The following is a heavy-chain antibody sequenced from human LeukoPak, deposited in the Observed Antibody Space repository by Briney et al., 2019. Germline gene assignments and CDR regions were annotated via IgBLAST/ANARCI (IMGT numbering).Heavy chain of an antibody. J-gene: IGHJ6*02. V-gene: IGHV3-7*01. CDR3: ARTPSYDFWSGYSSDYGMDV. CDR2: IKQDGSEK. D-gene: IGHD3-3*01. CDR1: GFTFSSYW. Sequence: GGSLRLSCAASGFTFSSYWMNWVRQAPGKGLEWVANIKQDGSEKYYVDSVKGRFTISRDNAKNSLYLQMNSLRAEDTAVYYCARTPSYDFWSGYSSDYGMDVWGQGTTVTVSS.